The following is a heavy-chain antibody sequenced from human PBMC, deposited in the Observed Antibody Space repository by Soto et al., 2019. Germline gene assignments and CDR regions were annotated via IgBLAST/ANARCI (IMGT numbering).Heavy chain of an antibody. Sequence: SETLSLTCTVSGGSISSYYWSWIRQPPGKGLEWIGYIYYSGSTNYNPSLKSRVTISVDTSKNQFSLKLSSVTAADTAVYYCARSGYSSSWFHFDYWGQGTLVTVSS. D-gene: IGHD6-13*01. V-gene: IGHV4-59*13. J-gene: IGHJ4*02. CDR3: ARSGYSSSWFHFDY. CDR1: GGSISSYY. CDR2: IYYSGST.